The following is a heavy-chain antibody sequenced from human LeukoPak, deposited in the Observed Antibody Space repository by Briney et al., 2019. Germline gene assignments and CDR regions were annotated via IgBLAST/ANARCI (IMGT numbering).Heavy chain of an antibody. Sequence: PGGSLRLSCAASGFTFSTYGMHWVRQAPGKGLEWVGFIRDDGKDKKYADFVKGRFTISRDNSDNILYLQMNSLSVEDTAVYYCAKDQSHHDSSGSLYDPWGHGSLVTVSS. CDR2: IRDDGKDK. CDR3: AKDQSHHDSSGSLYDP. V-gene: IGHV3-30*02. D-gene: IGHD3-22*01. J-gene: IGHJ5*02. CDR1: GFTFSTYG.